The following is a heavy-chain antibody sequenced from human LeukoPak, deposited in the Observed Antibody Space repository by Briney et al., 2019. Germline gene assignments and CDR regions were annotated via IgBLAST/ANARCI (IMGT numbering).Heavy chain of an antibody. Sequence: ASVKVSCKASGYTFTSYAMNWVRQAPGQGLEWMGWINTNTGNPTYAQGFTGRFVFSLDTSVSTAYLQISSIKAEDTAVYYCARDEEYDYVWGSYRPDRGYFQHWGQGTLVTVSS. D-gene: IGHD3-16*02. CDR1: GYTFTSYA. V-gene: IGHV7-4-1*02. J-gene: IGHJ1*01. CDR3: ARDEEYDYVWGSYRPDRGYFQH. CDR2: INTNTGNP.